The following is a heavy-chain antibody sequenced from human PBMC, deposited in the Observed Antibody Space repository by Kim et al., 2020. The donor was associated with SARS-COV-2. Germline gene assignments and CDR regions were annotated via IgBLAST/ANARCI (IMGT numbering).Heavy chain of an antibody. CDR3: ATPYSGSYYSHFDY. Sequence: AQKFQGRVTMTEDTSTDTAYMELSSLRSEDTAVYYCATPYSGSYYSHFDYLGQGTLVTVSS. D-gene: IGHD1-26*01. J-gene: IGHJ4*02. V-gene: IGHV1-24*01.